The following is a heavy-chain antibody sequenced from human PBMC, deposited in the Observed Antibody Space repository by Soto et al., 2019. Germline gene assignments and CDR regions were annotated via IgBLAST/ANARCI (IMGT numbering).Heavy chain of an antibody. V-gene: IGHV3-11*01. D-gene: IGHD6-6*01. Sequence: GGSLRLSCAASGFTFSDYYMSWIRQAPGKGLEWVSYISSSGSTIYYADSVKGRFTISRDNAKNSLYLQMNSLRAEDTAVYYCARARIAARPLYDYWGQGTLVTVSS. CDR3: ARARIAARPLYDY. CDR1: GFTFSDYY. J-gene: IGHJ4*02. CDR2: ISSSGSTI.